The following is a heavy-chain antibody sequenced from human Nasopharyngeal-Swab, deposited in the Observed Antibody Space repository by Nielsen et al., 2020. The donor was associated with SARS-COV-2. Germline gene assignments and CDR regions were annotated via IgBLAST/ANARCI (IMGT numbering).Heavy chain of an antibody. Sequence: GESLKISCAASGFIFSDSAIHWVRQAPGKGLEWVSAISGSGGSTYYADSVKGRFTISRDNSKNTLYLQMNSLRAEDTAVYYCAKDRDSGDDSDDYYHYYGMDVWGQGTTVTVSS. D-gene: IGHD5-12*01. CDR2: ISGSGGST. CDR3: AKDRDSGDDSDDYYHYYGMDV. CDR1: GFIFSDSA. J-gene: IGHJ6*02. V-gene: IGHV3-23*01.